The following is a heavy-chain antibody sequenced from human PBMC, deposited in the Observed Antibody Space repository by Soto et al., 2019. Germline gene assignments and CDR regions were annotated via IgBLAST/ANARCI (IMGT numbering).Heavy chain of an antibody. D-gene: IGHD1-26*01. CDR2: IYHSGST. CDR1: GGSIRSGTYY. J-gene: IGHJ6*02. CDR3: ARVSGSYYYGMDV. V-gene: IGHV4-31*03. Sequence: SETLSLTCTVSGGSIRSGTYYWHWIRQHPGKGLEWIGYIYHSGSTYYNPSLESRVNISLDTSKNHFSLKLSSVTAADMALYYCARVSGSYYYGMDVWGQGTTVTVSS.